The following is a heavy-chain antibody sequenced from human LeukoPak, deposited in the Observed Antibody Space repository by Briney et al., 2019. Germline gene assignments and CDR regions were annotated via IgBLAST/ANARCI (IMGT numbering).Heavy chain of an antibody. CDR2: ISNDGSRK. V-gene: IGHV3-30*03. D-gene: IGHD3-3*01. J-gene: IGHJ4*02. CDR3: ARDRAWNYFDY. CDR1: GFTFSRHG. Sequence: GGSLRLSCAPSGFTFSRHGMHWVRQAPGKGLEWVAIISNDGSRKYYAHSVEGRYTISRDNSKNTLYLQMDSLRAEDTAVYYCARDRAWNYFDYWGQGTLVTVSS.